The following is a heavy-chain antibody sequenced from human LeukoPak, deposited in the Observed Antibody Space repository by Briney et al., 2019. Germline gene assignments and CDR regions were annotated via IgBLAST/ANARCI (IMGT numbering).Heavy chain of an antibody. V-gene: IGHV4-59*01. CDR3: AGDVMSTALDAIDV. CDR1: GGSINSYY. J-gene: IGHJ3*01. Sequence: SETLSLTFTVSGGSINSYYWNWIRQPPGKGLELIGYIYYSGSPTYNPSLKSRVTISVDTSKNQFSLQLSSVTAADTAVYYCAGDVMSTALDAIDVWGQGTMVTVSS. CDR2: IYYSGSP. D-gene: IGHD1-1*01.